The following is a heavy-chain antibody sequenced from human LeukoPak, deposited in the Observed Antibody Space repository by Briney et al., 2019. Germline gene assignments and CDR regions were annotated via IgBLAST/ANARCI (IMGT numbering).Heavy chain of an antibody. CDR3: AVIRSSRSGYKDFDY. V-gene: IGHV3-30-3*01. CDR1: GFTFSSYA. Sequence: GGSLRLSCAASGFTFSSYAMHWVRQAPGKGLEWVAVISYDGSNKYYADSVKGRFTISRDNSKNTLYLQMNSLRAEDTAVYYCAVIRSSRSGYKDFDYWGQGTLVTVSS. CDR2: ISYDGSNK. D-gene: IGHD3-3*01. J-gene: IGHJ4*02.